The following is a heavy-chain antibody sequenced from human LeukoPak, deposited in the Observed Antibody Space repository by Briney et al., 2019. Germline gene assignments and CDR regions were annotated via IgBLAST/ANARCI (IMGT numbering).Heavy chain of an antibody. V-gene: IGHV1-18*01. CDR2: ISAYNGNT. D-gene: IGHD5-18*01. CDR1: GYTFTSYG. Sequence: ASVKVSCKASGYTFTSYGISWVRQAPGQGLEWMGWISAYNGNTNYAQKLQGRVTMTTDTSTSTAYMELRSLRSDDTAVYYCARDSARTYSYGSYFDYWGQGTLVTVSS. CDR3: ARDSARTYSYGSYFDY. J-gene: IGHJ4*02.